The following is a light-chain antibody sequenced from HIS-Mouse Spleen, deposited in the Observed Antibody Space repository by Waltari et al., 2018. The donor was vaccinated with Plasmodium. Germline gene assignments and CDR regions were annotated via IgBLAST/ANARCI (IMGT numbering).Light chain of an antibody. J-gene: IGKJ2*01. CDR2: DAS. CDR3: QQYDNLPYT. Sequence: DIQMTQSPSSLSASVGDRVTITFQASQDINNYLNWYQQKPGKAPKLLIYDASNLETGVPSRFSGSGSGTDFTFTISSLQPEDIATYYCQQYDNLPYTFGQGTKLEIK. V-gene: IGKV1-33*01. CDR1: QDINNY.